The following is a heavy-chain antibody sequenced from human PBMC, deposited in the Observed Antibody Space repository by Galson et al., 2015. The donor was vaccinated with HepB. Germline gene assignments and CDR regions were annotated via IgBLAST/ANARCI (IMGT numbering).Heavy chain of an antibody. CDR3: AREAGYGKFDC. D-gene: IGHD5-12*01. CDR1: GFIFDRYS. Sequence: SLRLSCAASGFIFDRYSMNWVRQAPGKGLEWVSYFSCCGAGTDYADSVKGRFTISSDKARQSLFLQMNSLRDDDTAVYYCAREAGYGKFDCWGQGILVTVSS. CDR2: FSCCGAGT. J-gene: IGHJ4*02. V-gene: IGHV3-48*02.